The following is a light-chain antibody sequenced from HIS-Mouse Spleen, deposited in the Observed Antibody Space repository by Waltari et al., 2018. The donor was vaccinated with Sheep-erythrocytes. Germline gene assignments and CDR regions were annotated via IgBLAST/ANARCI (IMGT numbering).Light chain of an antibody. CDR2: WAS. V-gene: IGKV3-15*01. CDR1: QRVSSN. J-gene: IGKJ2*02. Sequence: EIVMTQSPATLSVSPGERATLSCRASQRVSSNLAWYQQKPGKAPRLLIYWASTRATGIPARFSGSGSGTEFTLTISSMQSEDFAVYYCQQYNNWPPGTFGQGTKLEIK. CDR3: QQYNNWPPGT.